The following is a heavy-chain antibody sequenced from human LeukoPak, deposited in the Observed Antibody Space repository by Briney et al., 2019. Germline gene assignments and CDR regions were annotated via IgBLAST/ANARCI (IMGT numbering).Heavy chain of an antibody. D-gene: IGHD3-22*01. Sequence: GGSLRLSCAVSGFTFGNYAMSWVRQAPGKGLEWVSAISGFGGSTSYADSVKGRFAISRDNSKNTLYLQMNSLRAEDTAVYYCAEPGGYNSGYNRFDYWGQETLVTVSS. V-gene: IGHV3-23*01. CDR3: AEPGGYNSGYNRFDY. CDR2: ISGFGGST. CDR1: GFTFGNYA. J-gene: IGHJ4*02.